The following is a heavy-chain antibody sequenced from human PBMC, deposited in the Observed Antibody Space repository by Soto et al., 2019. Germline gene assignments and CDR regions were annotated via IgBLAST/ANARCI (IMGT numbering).Heavy chain of an antibody. CDR1: GFTFSSYG. CDR3: ARGAAYSSSWFHYYYYMDV. Sequence: QVQLVESGGGVVQPGRSLRLSCAASGFTFSSYGMHWVRQAPGKGLEWVAVIWYDGSNKYYADSVKGRFTISRDNSKNTLYLQMNSLRAEDTAVYYWARGAAYSSSWFHYYYYMDVWGKGTTVTVSS. V-gene: IGHV3-33*01. CDR2: IWYDGSNK. J-gene: IGHJ6*03. D-gene: IGHD6-13*01.